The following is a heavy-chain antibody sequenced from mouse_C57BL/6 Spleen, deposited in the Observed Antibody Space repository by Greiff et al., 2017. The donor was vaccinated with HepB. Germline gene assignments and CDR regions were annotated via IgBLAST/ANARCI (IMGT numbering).Heavy chain of an antibody. V-gene: IGHV1-82*01. J-gene: IGHJ2*01. CDR2: IYPGDGDT. Sequence: VQLQQSGPELVKPGASVKISCKASGYAFSSSWMNWVKQRPGKGLEWIGRIYPGDGDTNYNGKFKGNATLTADKSSSTAYMELSSLTSEDSAVYFCARLGYYGDFDYWGQGTTLTVSS. CDR1: GYAFSSSW. CDR3: ARLGYYGDFDY. D-gene: IGHD1-1*01.